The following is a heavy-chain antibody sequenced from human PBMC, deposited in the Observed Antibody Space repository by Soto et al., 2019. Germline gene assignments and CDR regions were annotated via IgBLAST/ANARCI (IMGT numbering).Heavy chain of an antibody. CDR2: INPGDGST. CDR1: GYPLHNPH. CDR3: ARSYVQSRPIDY. Sequence: QGEAVQVGPGGEEPGAPMEGFCKASGYPLHNPHLPRGKPGPGTRPEGMGIINPGDGSTRDAQKLQGRLAMTRDTSTSAVYMELRSLRSEDTAVYFCARSYVQSRPIDYWGQGTLVTVSS. J-gene: IGHJ4*02. V-gene: IGHV1-46*02. D-gene: IGHD3-10*02.